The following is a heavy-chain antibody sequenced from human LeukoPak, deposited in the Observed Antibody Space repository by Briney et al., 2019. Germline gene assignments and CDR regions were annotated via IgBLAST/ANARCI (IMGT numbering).Heavy chain of an antibody. J-gene: IGHJ5*02. CDR2: IYTSGST. CDR1: GGSISSYY. CDR3: AGVETYSSSWTSWFDP. Sequence: PSETLSLTCTVSGGSISSYYWSWIRQPPGKGLEWIGRIYTSGSTNYNPSLKSRVTMSVDTSKNQFSLKLSSVTAADTAVYYGAGVETYSSSWTSWFDPWGQGTLVTVSS. D-gene: IGHD6-13*01. V-gene: IGHV4-4*07.